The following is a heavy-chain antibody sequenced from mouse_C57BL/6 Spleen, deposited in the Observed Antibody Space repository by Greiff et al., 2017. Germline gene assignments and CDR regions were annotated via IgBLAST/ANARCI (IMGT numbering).Heavy chain of an antibody. Sequence: EVQLQESGGGLVKPGGSLKLSCAASGFTFSDYGMHWVRQAPEKGLEWVAYISSGSSTIYYADTVKGRFTISRDNAKNTLFLQMTSLRSEDTAMYYCARKVYSNPFDDWGQGTTLTVSS. CDR3: ARKVYSNPFDD. D-gene: IGHD2-5*01. CDR1: GFTFSDYG. J-gene: IGHJ2*01. CDR2: ISSGSSTI. V-gene: IGHV5-17*01.